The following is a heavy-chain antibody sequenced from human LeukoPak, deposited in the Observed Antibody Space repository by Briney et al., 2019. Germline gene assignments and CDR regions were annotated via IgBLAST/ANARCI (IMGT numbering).Heavy chain of an antibody. CDR1: GFTFSSYG. Sequence: PGGSLRLSCAASGFTFSSYGMHWVRQAPGKGLEWVAFIRYDGSDKYYADSVKGRFTISRDNSKNTLYLQMNGLRDEDTAVYYCAKDRVAAAVGPYYYMDVWGKGTTVTVSS. J-gene: IGHJ6*03. V-gene: IGHV3-30*02. CDR2: IRYDGSDK. D-gene: IGHD6-13*01. CDR3: AKDRVAAAVGPYYYMDV.